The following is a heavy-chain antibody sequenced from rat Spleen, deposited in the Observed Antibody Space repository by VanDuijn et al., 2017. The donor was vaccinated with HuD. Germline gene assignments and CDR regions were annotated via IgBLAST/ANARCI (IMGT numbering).Heavy chain of an antibody. CDR3: ARRARYFDY. CDR1: GYSITSNY. CDR2: ISYSGTI. J-gene: IGHJ2*01. V-gene: IGHV3-1*01. Sequence: EVQLQESGPGLVKPSQSLSLTCSVTGYSITSNYWGWIRKFPGNKMEWMAYISYSGTIGYNPSLKSRVSITRDTSKNQFFLHLNSITTEDTATYYCARRARYFDYWGQGVMVTVSS.